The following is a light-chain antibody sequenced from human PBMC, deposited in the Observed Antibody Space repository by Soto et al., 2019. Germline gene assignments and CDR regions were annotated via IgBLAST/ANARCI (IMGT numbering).Light chain of an antibody. Sequence: QSVLTQPASVSGSPGQSITISCTGTSSDVGGYDYVSWYQQHPGKAPKLMIYDANNRPSGVSNRFSGSKSGNTASLTISGLQAEDEADYYCSSYTSSSTPLYVFGTGTKVTVL. J-gene: IGLJ1*01. CDR3: SSYTSSSTPLYV. CDR1: SSDVGGYDY. CDR2: DAN. V-gene: IGLV2-14*01.